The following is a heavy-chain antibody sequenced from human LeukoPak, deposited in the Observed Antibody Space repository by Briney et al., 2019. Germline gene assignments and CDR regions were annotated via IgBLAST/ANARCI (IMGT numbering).Heavy chain of an antibody. Sequence: ASVKVSCKVSGYPLNDLSMHWVRQAPEKGLQWMGGFNPESHETIYAQNFQGRVTMTEDTSTDTAYMELSSLRSDDTAVYFCATIPPLYQGDFLTNDNDYYFDYWGQGTLVTVSS. V-gene: IGHV1-24*01. CDR3: ATIPPLYQGDFLTNDNDYYFDY. CDR2: FNPESHET. D-gene: IGHD3-9*01. J-gene: IGHJ4*02. CDR1: GYPLNDLS.